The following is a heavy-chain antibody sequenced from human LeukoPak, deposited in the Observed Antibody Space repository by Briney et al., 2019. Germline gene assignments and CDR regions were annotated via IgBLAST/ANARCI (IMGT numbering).Heavy chain of an antibody. CDR1: GYTFTSYD. V-gene: IGHV1-8*01. J-gene: IGHJ4*02. Sequence: PGASVKVSCKASGYTFTSYDINWVRQATGQGLEWMGWMNPNSGNTGYAQKFQDRVTMTRNTSISTPYMELSSLRSEDTAVYYCARGRRDSRKFAYWGQGTLVPVSS. D-gene: IGHD5-18*01. CDR3: ARGRRDSRKFAY. CDR2: MNPNSGNT.